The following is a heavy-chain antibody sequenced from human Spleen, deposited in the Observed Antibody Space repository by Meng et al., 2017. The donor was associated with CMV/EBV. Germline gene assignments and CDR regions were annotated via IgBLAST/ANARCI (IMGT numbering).Heavy chain of an antibody. CDR3: VRDYYDFWSDFLNY. J-gene: IGHJ4*02. V-gene: IGHV3-15*05. D-gene: IGHD3-3*01. CDR1: GFTFTNAW. CDR2: ITSKTDGGTT. Sequence: GGSLRLSCAASGFTFTNAWMTWVRQAPGKGLEWVGRITSKTDGGTTDYAAPVKGRFTISRDDAKNTLYLQMNSLRGEDTAVYYCVRDYYDFWSDFLNYWGQGTLVTVSS.